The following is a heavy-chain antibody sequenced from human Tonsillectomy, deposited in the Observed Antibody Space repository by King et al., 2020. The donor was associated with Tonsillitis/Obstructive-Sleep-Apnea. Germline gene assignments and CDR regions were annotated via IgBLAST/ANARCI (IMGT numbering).Heavy chain of an antibody. CDR3: ARGRGVVVAAIYYYYYMDV. Sequence: QLVQSGAEVKKPGASVKVSCKASGYTFTSYDINWVRQATGQGLEWMGWMNPNSGNTGYAQKFQGRVTMTRNTSISTAYMELSSLRSEDTAVYYCARGRGVVVAAIYYYYYMDVWGKGTTVTVSS. J-gene: IGHJ6*03. CDR1: GYTFTSYD. V-gene: IGHV1-8*01. D-gene: IGHD2-15*01. CDR2: MNPNSGNT.